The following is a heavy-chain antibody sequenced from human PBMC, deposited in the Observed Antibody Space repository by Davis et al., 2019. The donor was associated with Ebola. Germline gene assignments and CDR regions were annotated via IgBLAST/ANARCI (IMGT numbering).Heavy chain of an antibody. CDR2: IYYSGST. J-gene: IGHJ5*02. CDR3: AIRYFDWLLYRNWFDP. Sequence: MPSETLSLTCTVSGGSISSYYWSWIRQPPGKGLEWIGYIYYSGSTNYNPSLKSRVTISVDTSKNQFSLKLSSVTAADTAVYYCAIRYFDWLLYRNWFDPWGQGTLVTVSS. D-gene: IGHD3-9*01. V-gene: IGHV4-59*12. CDR1: GGSISSYY.